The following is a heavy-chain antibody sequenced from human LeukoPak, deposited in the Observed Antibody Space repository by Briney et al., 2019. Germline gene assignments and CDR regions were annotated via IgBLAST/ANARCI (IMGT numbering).Heavy chain of an antibody. CDR2: IYPSDSDT. J-gene: IGHJ4*02. D-gene: IGHD6-19*01. Sequence: GESLKISCKVSGYSFTSYWIGWVRQMPGKGLEWMGVIYPSDSDTRYSPSFQGQVTISADKSISTAYLQWSSLKASGTAMYYCARRLPWGSGWYFDYWGQGTLVTVSS. CDR1: GYSFTSYW. V-gene: IGHV5-51*01. CDR3: ARRLPWGSGWYFDY.